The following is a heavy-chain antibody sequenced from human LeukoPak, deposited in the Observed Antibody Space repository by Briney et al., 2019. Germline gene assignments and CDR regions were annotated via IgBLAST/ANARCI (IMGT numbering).Heavy chain of an antibody. Sequence: GGSLRLSCAASGFTFSSYGMHWVRQAPGKGLEWVAVIWYDGSNEYYADSVKGRFTISRDNSKSTLYLQMNSLRAEDTAVYYCARETTVTQGPDYWGQGTLVTVSS. CDR3: ARETTVTQGPDY. CDR1: GFTFSSYG. J-gene: IGHJ4*02. V-gene: IGHV3-33*01. CDR2: IWYDGSNE. D-gene: IGHD4-17*01.